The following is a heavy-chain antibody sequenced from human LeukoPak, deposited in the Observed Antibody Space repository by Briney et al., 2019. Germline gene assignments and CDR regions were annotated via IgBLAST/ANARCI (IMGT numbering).Heavy chain of an antibody. CDR2: IKTKGEGGPT. CDR1: GVTFSSAW. Sequence: PGGSLRLSCAGSGVTFSSAWMNWVRQAPGEGLEWVARIKTKGEGGPTEHAAPVKGRFTISRDDSENTLYLQMNSLRAEDTAVYYCARDWYYGDYPNLDYWGQGTLVTVSS. D-gene: IGHD4-17*01. J-gene: IGHJ4*02. V-gene: IGHV3-15*01. CDR3: ARDWYYGDYPNLDY.